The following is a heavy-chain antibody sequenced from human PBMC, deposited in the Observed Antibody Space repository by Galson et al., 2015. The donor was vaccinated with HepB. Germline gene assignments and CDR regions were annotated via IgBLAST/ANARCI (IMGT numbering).Heavy chain of an antibody. J-gene: IGHJ4*02. CDR2: ISYDGSNK. CDR3: AKDYIHDFWSGYPRRNYFDY. V-gene: IGHV3-30*18. D-gene: IGHD3-3*01. Sequence: SLRLSCAASGFTFSSYGMHWVRQAPGKGLEWVAVISYDGSNKYYADSVKGRFTISRDNSKNTLYLQMNSLRAEDTAVYYCAKDYIHDFWSGYPRRNYFDYWGQGTLVTVSS. CDR1: GFTFSSYG.